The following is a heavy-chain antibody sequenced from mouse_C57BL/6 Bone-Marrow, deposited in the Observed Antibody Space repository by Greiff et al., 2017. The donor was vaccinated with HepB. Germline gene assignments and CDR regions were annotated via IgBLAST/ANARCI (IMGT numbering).Heavy chain of an antibody. CDR2: INPYNGGT. V-gene: IGHV1-19*01. J-gene: IGHJ4*01. D-gene: IGHD1-2*01. CDR1: GYTFTDYY. Sequence: EVQLQQSGPVLVKPGASVKMSCKASGYTFTDYYMNWVKQSHGKSLEWIGVINPYNGGTSYNQKFKGKATLTVDKSSSTAYMQFSSLTSEDSAIYYCARLYYRYYYAMDYWGQGTSVTVSS. CDR3: ARLYYRYYYAMDY.